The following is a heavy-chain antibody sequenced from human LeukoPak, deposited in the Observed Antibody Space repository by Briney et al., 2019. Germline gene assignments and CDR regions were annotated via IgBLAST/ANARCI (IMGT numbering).Heavy chain of an antibody. CDR3: TRDAHGDYEIVDH. CDR1: GFRFGDYA. CDR2: IRSKAYGGTP. J-gene: IGHJ4*02. V-gene: IGHV3-49*04. D-gene: IGHD4-17*01. Sequence: GGSLRLSCIASGFRFGDYAMSWVRQAPGKGLEWVGFIRSKAYGGTPEYAASVEGRFTISRDDSKSIALLQMNSLRTEDTAVYYCTRDAHGDYEIVDHWDQGTLVTVSS.